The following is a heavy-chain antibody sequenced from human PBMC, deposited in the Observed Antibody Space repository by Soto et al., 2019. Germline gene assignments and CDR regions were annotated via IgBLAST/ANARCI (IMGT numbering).Heavy chain of an antibody. J-gene: IGHJ4*02. V-gene: IGHV1-18*01. Sequence: GASVKVSCKASGYTFTSYGISWVRQAPGQGLERMGWISAYNGNTKYAQKLQGRVSMTTDTSTSTAYMELRSLRSDDTAVYYCARDRGAKIVDDWGKGTLVTVSS. D-gene: IGHD3-10*01. CDR1: GYTFTSYG. CDR2: ISAYNGNT. CDR3: ARDRGAKIVDD.